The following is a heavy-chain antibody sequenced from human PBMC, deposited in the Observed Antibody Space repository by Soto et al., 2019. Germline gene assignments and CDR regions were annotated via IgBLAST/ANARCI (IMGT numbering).Heavy chain of an antibody. Sequence: TGGSLRLSCAASGFTFSSYGMTWVRQAPGKGLQWVSTIRGRGGTSYYADSVKGRFTISRDDSRNTLYLQMNSLRVEDTAVYFCAKDVNYDMLAGYYYYWGHGTLVTVSS. CDR2: IRGRGGTS. D-gene: IGHD3-9*01. CDR3: AKDVNYDMLAGYYYY. J-gene: IGHJ4*01. CDR1: GFTFSSYG. V-gene: IGHV3-23*01.